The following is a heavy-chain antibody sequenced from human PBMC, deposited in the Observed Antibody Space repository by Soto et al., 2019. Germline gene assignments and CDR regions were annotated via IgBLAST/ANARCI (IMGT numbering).Heavy chain of an antibody. CDR1: GYTFTSYG. V-gene: IGHV1-18*01. D-gene: IGHD2-2*01. CDR2: ISAYNGNT. J-gene: IGHJ4*02. Sequence: QVQLVQSGAEVKRPGASVKVSCKASGYTFTSYGISWVRQAPGQGREWMGWISAYNGNTNYAQKLQGRVTMTTDTSTSTAYMELRSLRCDDTAVYYCARDKRVVPAAQSYYFDYWGQGTMVTVSS. CDR3: ARDKRVVPAAQSYYFDY.